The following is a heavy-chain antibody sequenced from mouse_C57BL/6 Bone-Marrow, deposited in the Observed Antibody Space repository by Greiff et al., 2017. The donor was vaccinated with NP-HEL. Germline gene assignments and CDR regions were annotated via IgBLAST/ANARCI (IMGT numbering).Heavy chain of an antibody. J-gene: IGHJ3*01. Sequence: QLQQSGAELVRPGTSVKMSCKASGYTFTNYWIGWAKQRPGHGLEWIGDIYPGGGYTNYNEKFKGKATLTADKSSSTAYMQFSSLTSEDSAIYYCARGGYYGSSYWFAYWGQGTLVTVSA. CDR3: ARGGYYGSSYWFAY. D-gene: IGHD1-1*01. V-gene: IGHV1-63*01. CDR1: GYTFTNYW. CDR2: IYPGGGYT.